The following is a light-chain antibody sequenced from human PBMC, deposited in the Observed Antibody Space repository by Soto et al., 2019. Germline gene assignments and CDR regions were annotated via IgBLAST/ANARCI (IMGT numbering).Light chain of an antibody. CDR1: QSVSSSY. Sequence: EIVLTQSPGTLSLSPGERATLSCRSSQSVSSSYLAWYQHKPGQAPRLLIYDVSSRATGIPDRFSGSGSGTDFTLTISRLEPEDFAVYYCQQYCSSPTFGQGTKVELK. J-gene: IGKJ1*01. CDR2: DVS. V-gene: IGKV3-20*01. CDR3: QQYCSSPT.